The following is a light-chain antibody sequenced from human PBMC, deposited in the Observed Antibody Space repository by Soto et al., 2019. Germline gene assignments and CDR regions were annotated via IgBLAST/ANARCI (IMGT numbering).Light chain of an antibody. CDR3: QKYNSAPSLT. V-gene: IGKV1-27*01. Sequence: DIQMTQSPSSLSASVGDRVTITCRPSQGISNFLAWYQQRPGKVPKVLIYAASTLQSGVPSRFSGSGSGTDFTLTISSLQPEDVATYYCQKYNSAPSLTFGGGTKVEIK. CDR1: QGISNF. J-gene: IGKJ4*01. CDR2: AAS.